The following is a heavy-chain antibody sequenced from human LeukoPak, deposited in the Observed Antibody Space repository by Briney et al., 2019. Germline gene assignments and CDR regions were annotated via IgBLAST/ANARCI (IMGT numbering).Heavy chain of an antibody. CDR3: AKVRWDNSGWYYLDT. J-gene: IGHJ4*02. CDR1: GFTFSDYN. Sequence: GGSLRLSCAASGFTFSDYNMYWVRQAPGKGLEWMAVISYHGINEYYADSVKGRFTISRDNSKSTLHLQMNSLRAEDTAVYYCAKVRWDNSGWYYLDTWGQGTLLTVSS. V-gene: IGHV3-30*18. D-gene: IGHD6-19*01. CDR2: ISYHGINE.